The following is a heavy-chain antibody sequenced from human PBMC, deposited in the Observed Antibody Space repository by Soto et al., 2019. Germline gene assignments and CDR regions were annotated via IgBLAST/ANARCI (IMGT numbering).Heavy chain of an antibody. CDR1: GYTFTGYY. V-gene: IGHV1-2*02. Sequence: GASVEVTCKASGYTFTGYYRHWLRQAPGQGLEWMGWINPNSGGTNYAQKFQGRLTITKDTSKNQVVLTMAYMDPMDTATYYCAHRTSNGGSRPFDFWGQGHLVTVSS. D-gene: IGHD2-8*01. J-gene: IGHJ4*02. CDR2: INPNSGGT. CDR3: AHRTSNGGSRPFDF.